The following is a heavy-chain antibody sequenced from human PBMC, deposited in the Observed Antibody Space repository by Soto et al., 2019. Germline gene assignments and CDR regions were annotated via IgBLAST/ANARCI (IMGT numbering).Heavy chain of an antibody. CDR2: IYYSGST. J-gene: IGHJ5*02. D-gene: IGHD3-22*01. CDR3: AREKNRDSSGYYVYNWFDP. V-gene: IGHV4-30-4*01. CDR1: GGSISSGDYY. Sequence: SETLSLTCTVSGGSISSGDYYWSWIRQPPGKGLEWIGYIYYSGSTYYNPSLKSRVTISVDTSKNQFSLKLSSVTAADTAVYYCAREKNRDSSGYYVYNWFDPWGQGTLVTVSS.